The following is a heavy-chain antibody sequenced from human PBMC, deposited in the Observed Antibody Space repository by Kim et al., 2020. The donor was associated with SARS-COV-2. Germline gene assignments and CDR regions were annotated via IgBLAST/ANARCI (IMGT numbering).Heavy chain of an antibody. CDR3: ARDYSSYLDY. D-gene: IGHD6-19*01. J-gene: IGHJ4*02. CDR2: SNK. V-gene: IGHV3-33*01. Sequence: SNKYYADSVKGRFTISRDNSKNTVHLQMDSLRAEDTAVYYCARDYSSYLDYWGQGTLVTVSS.